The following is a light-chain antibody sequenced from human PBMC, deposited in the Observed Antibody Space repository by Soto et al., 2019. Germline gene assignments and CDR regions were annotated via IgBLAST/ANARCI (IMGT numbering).Light chain of an antibody. CDR3: QQYNSYWT. CDR1: QSISSW. Sequence: DIQMSQSPSILSASIWDSVTSACRASQSISSWLAWYPQKPGKAPKLLIYDASSLESGVPSRLSGSGSGTEFTLTISSLQPDDFATYYCQQYNSYWTFGQGTKVDI. V-gene: IGKV1-5*01. J-gene: IGKJ1*01. CDR2: DAS.